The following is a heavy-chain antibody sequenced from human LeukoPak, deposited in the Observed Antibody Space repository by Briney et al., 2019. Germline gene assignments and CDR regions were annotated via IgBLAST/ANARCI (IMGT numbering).Heavy chain of an antibody. Sequence: SETLSLTCTVSGGSISNNNYYWGWIRQPPGKGLEWIGSIYYSGSTYYNPSLKSRVTISVDTSKNQFSLKLSSVTAADTAVYYCAREDYYDSSGYYLDCWGQGTLVTVSS. V-gene: IGHV4-39*07. CDR3: AREDYYDSSGYYLDC. J-gene: IGHJ4*02. CDR1: GGSISNNNYY. D-gene: IGHD3-22*01. CDR2: IYYSGST.